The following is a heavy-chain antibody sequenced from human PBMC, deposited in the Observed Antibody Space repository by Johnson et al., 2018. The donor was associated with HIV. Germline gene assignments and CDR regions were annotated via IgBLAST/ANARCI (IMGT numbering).Heavy chain of an antibody. V-gene: IGHV3-7*01. CDR2: IKQDGSEK. J-gene: IGHJ3*02. D-gene: IGHD3-22*01. CDR1: GFTFSSYW. CDR3: ARDRFGYYDSSGSYAFDI. Sequence: VQLVESGGGLVQPGGSLRLSCAASGFTFSSYWMSWVRQAPGKGLEWVANIKQDGSEKYYVDSVKGLFTISRDTAKNSLYLQMNSLRAEDTAVYYCARDRFGYYDSSGSYAFDIWGQGTMVTVSS.